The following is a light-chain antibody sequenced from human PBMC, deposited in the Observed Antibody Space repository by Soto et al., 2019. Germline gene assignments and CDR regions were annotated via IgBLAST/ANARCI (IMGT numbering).Light chain of an antibody. CDR1: QSINSF. Sequence: DIQMTQSPHSLSASVGDRVTITCRASQSINSFLNWYQQRPGKVPRLLIFTASNLQSGVPSRFSGSGSGTHFTLNISRLQPEDFATYYCQQSYSAPWTFGQGTKVE. CDR2: TAS. V-gene: IGKV1-39*01. J-gene: IGKJ1*01. CDR3: QQSYSAPWT.